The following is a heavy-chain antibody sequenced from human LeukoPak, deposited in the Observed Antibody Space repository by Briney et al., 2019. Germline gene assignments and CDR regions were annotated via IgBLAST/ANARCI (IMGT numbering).Heavy chain of an antibody. J-gene: IGHJ4*02. CDR2: ISAYNGNT. CDR1: GYTFTGYY. D-gene: IGHD6-6*01. CDR3: ASTAYSSSSGGIYDY. Sequence: GASVKVSCKASGYTFTGYYMHWVRQAPGQGLEWMGWISAYNGNTNYAQKLQGRVTMTTDTSTSTAYMELRSLRSDDTAVYYCASTAYSSSSGGIYDYWGQGTLVTVSS. V-gene: IGHV1-18*04.